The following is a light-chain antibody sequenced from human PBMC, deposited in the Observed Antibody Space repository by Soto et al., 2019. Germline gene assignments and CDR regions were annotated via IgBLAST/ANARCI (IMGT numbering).Light chain of an antibody. V-gene: IGKV3-15*01. J-gene: IGKJ3*01. CDR2: GAS. Sequence: EIVMTQSPATLSVSPGERATLSCRASQSVSSNLAWYPQKPGQAPRLLMYGASTRATGIPATFSGSGSGTEFTLTISSLQSEDFAVYYCQQYNKWPFTFGRGTKVDIK. CDR3: QQYNKWPFT. CDR1: QSVSSN.